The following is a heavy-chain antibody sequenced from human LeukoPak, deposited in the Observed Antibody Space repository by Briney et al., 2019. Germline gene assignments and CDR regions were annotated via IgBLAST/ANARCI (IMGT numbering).Heavy chain of an antibody. D-gene: IGHD4-11*01. V-gene: IGHV3-23*01. CDR2: LSGSGGST. CDR3: AKDLPMTTVTTGGRRPFDY. J-gene: IGHJ4*02. CDR1: GFTFSSYA. Sequence: PGGSLRLSCVASGFTFSSYAMSWVRQAPGKGLEWVSTLSGSGGSTYYADSVKGRFTISRDNSKNTLDLQMNSLRAEDTAVYYCAKDLPMTTVTTGGRRPFDYWGQGTLVTVSS.